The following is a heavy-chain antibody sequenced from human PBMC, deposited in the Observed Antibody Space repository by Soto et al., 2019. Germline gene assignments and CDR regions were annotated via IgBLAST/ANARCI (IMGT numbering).Heavy chain of an antibody. CDR2: ISGSGGST. CDR1: GFTFSSYA. CDR3: AKGLTTNPFRYYYYYMDV. V-gene: IGHV3-23*01. Sequence: GGSLRLSCAASGFTFSSYAMSWVRQAPGKGLEWVSAISGSGGSTYYADSVKGRFTISRDNSKNTLYLQMNSLRAEDTAVYYCAKGLTTNPFRYYYYYMDVWGKGTTVTVSS. J-gene: IGHJ6*03. D-gene: IGHD4-17*01.